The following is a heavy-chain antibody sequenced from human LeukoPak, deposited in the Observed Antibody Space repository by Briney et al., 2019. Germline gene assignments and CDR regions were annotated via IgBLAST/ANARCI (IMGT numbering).Heavy chain of an antibody. V-gene: IGHV3-33*01. J-gene: IGHJ5*02. CDR1: GFTFSSYG. D-gene: IGHD3-22*01. CDR3: ARDYYDSSGYYP. CDR2: IWYDGSNK. Sequence: GGSLRLSCAASGFTFSSYGMHWVRQAPGKGLEWVAVIWYDGSNKYYADSVKGRFTISGDNSKNTLYLQMNSLRAEDTAVYYCARDYYDSSGYYPWGQGTLVTVSS.